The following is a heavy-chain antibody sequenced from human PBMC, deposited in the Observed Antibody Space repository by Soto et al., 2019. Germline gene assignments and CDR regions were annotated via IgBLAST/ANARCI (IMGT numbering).Heavy chain of an antibody. J-gene: IGHJ6*02. V-gene: IGHV3-30*02. Sequence: GSLRLSCVTSVFTVSSYGMHWVRQAPGKGLEWLAIIRYDGSNKYYGDSVKGRFTISRNNSNNTLYLEMNNLRAEDTAVYYCARDRTFYGSGSKGMDFWGQGTTVTVSS. D-gene: IGHD3-10*01. CDR3: ARDRTFYGSGSKGMDF. CDR2: IRYDGSNK. CDR1: VFTVSSYG.